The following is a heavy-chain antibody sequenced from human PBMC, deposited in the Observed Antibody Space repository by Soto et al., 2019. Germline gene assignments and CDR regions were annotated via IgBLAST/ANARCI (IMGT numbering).Heavy chain of an antibody. Sequence: ASVKVSCKASGYTFTGYYMHWVRQAPGQGLEWMGWINPNSGGTNYAQKFQGWVTMTRDTSISTAYMELSRLRSDDTAVYYCATYSYGYSPTYGMDVWGQGTTVTVSS. J-gene: IGHJ6*02. V-gene: IGHV1-2*04. D-gene: IGHD5-18*01. CDR3: ATYSYGYSPTYGMDV. CDR2: INPNSGGT. CDR1: GYTFTGYY.